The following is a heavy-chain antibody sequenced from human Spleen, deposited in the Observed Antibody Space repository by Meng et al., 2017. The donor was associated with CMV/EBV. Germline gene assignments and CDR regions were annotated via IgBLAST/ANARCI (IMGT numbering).Heavy chain of an antibody. V-gene: IGHV3-30-3*01. CDR1: GFTFSSYA. Sequence: GESLKISCAASGFTFSSYAMHWVRQAPGKGLEWVAVISYDGSNKYYADSVKGRFTISRDNSKNTLYLQMNSLRAEDTAIYYCAREYCSDTRCYFDFYGMDVWGQGTTVTVSS. D-gene: IGHD2-2*01. CDR3: AREYCSDTRCYFDFYGMDV. J-gene: IGHJ6*02. CDR2: ISYDGSNK.